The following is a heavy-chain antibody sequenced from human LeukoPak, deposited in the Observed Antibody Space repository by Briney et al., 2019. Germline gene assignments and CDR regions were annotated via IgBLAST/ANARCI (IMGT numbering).Heavy chain of an antibody. J-gene: IGHJ4*02. CDR1: GFTFSSST. Sequence: GGSLRLSCAASGFTFSSSTMNWVRQAPGKGLEWVSSISSTSTYMYYADSVKGRFTISRDNAKNSLYLQMNSLRAEDTAVYYCARYVGKLGYCSSTSCQGFDYWGQGTLVTVSS. V-gene: IGHV3-21*04. CDR3: ARYVGKLGYCSSTSCQGFDY. D-gene: IGHD2-2*01. CDR2: ISSTSTYM.